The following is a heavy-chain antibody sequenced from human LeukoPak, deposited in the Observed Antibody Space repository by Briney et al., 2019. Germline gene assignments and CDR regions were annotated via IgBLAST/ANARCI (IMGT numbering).Heavy chain of an antibody. D-gene: IGHD6-25*01. CDR1: GGSISSGDYY. V-gene: IGHV4-61*08. J-gene: IGHJ4*02. CDR2: IYYSGSA. Sequence: SETLSLTCIVSGGSISSGDYYWSWIRQPPGKGLEWIGYIYYSGSANHNPSLKGRVTISRDTSKNQFSLKLTSVTTADTAVYYCARAGGVKTAALDLDYWGQGTLVTVSS. CDR3: ARAGGVKTAALDLDY.